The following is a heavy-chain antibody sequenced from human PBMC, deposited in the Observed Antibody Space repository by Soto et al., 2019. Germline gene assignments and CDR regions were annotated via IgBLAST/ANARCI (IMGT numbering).Heavy chain of an antibody. J-gene: IGHJ6*02. CDR2: VYPDDSDT. D-gene: IGHD2-2*01. CDR3: ARRVHSNSPGGGLDA. V-gene: IGHV5-51*01. CDR1: GYSFNIYW. Sequence: GESLKISCKASGYSFNIYWIGWVRQLPGKGLEWMGVVYPDDSDTIYSPSFQGQVTISVDKSISTAYLQWSSLKASDTAMYYCARRVHSNSPGGGLDAWGQGTTVTAP.